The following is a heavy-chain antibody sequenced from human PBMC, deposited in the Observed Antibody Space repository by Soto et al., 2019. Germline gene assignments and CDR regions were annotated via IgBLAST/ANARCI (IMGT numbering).Heavy chain of an antibody. J-gene: IGHJ4*02. CDR1: GFTFSSYE. V-gene: IGHV3-48*03. CDR2: ISSSGSTI. D-gene: IGHD3-10*01. CDR3: ARDLLLLSNGL. Sequence: EVQLVESGGGLVQPGGSLRLSCAASGFTFSSYEMNWVRQAPGKGLECVSYISSSGSTIYYADSVKGRFTISRDNAKKSLYLQMNSLRAEDTAGYYCARDLLLLSNGLWGQGTLVSVSS.